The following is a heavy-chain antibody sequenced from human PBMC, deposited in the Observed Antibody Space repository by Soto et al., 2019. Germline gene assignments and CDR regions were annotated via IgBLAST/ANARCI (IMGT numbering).Heavy chain of an antibody. D-gene: IGHD6-13*01. CDR3: ARGFGFSSSWSVTPPPTIDY. CDR2: ISSSGSTI. V-gene: IGHV3-11*01. J-gene: IGHJ4*02. Sequence: GGSLRLSCAASGFTFSDYYMSWIRQAPGKGLEWVSYISSSGSTIYYADSVKGRFTISRDNAKNSLYLQMNSLRAEDTAVYYCARGFGFSSSWSVTPPPTIDYWGQGTLVTVSS. CDR1: GFTFSDYY.